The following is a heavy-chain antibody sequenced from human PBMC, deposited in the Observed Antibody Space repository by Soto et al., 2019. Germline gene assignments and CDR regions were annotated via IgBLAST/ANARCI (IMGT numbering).Heavy chain of an antibody. CDR2: IYHGGGI. CDR1: GGSINSGAYS. CDR3: ARRYGSAIDY. D-gene: IGHD1-26*01. J-gene: IGHJ4*02. Sequence: SETLSLTCAVSGGSINSGAYSWSWIRQPPGKGLEWIGYIYHGGGIYYNPSLRSRVSISVDRSKSQFSLKLSSVTAADTAVYYCARRYGSAIDYWGQGTLVTVSS. V-gene: IGHV4-30-2*01.